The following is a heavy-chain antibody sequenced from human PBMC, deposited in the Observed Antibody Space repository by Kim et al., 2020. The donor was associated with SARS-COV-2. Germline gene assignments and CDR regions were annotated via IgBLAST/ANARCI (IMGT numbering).Heavy chain of an antibody. CDR1: GYPFTSFA. Sequence: ASVKVSCKTSGYPFTSFALHWVRQAPGQSLEWMGWINAGNGKTEYSQKFQGRVTVTRDTSASTAFMELSNSTSEDTAVYYCARRYGSTGAWGQGTLVTVSS. V-gene: IGHV1-3*01. J-gene: IGHJ5*02. D-gene: IGHD3-16*01. CDR3: ARRYGSTGA. CDR2: INAGNGKT.